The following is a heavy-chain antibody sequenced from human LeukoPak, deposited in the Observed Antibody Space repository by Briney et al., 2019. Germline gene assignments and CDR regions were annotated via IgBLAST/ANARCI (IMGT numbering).Heavy chain of an antibody. CDR3: AMRYSSFDY. D-gene: IGHD1-26*01. J-gene: IGHJ4*02. CDR2: ISSSGSTI. V-gene: IGHV3-48*03. CDR1: GFTFSSYE. Sequence: GGSLRLSCAASGFTFSSYEMNWVRQAPGKGLEWVSYISSSGSTIYYADSVKGRFAISRDNAKNSLYLQMNSLRAEDTAVYYCAMRYSSFDYWGQGTLVTVSS.